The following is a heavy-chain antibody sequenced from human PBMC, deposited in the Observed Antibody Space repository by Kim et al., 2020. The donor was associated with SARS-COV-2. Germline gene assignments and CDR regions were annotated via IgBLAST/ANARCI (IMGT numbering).Heavy chain of an antibody. CDR1: GGSISSSSYY. Sequence: SETLSLTCTVSGGSISSSSYYWGWIRQPPGKGLEWIGSIYYSGSTYYNPSLKSRVTISVDTSKNQFSLKLSSVTAADTAVYYCARPRNYYGSGSYDYWGQGTLVTVSS. V-gene: IGHV4-39*01. J-gene: IGHJ4*02. CDR2: IYYSGST. CDR3: ARPRNYYGSGSYDY. D-gene: IGHD3-10*01.